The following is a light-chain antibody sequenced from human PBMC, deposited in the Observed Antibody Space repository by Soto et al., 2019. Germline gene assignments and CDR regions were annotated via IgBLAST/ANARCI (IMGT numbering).Light chain of an antibody. Sequence: EILFTESPVTLSLSPGERATLSCRASQSVSSSYLAWYQQKPGQAPRLLIYAASRRATGIPDRFSGSGSGTDFTLTISRLEPEDFAVYYCQQYGSSPWTFGQGTKVDIK. CDR2: AAS. CDR1: QSVSSSY. J-gene: IGKJ1*01. V-gene: IGKV3-20*01. CDR3: QQYGSSPWT.